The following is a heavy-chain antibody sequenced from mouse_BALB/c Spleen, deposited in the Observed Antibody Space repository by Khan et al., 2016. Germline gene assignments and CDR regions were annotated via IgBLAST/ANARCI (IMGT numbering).Heavy chain of an antibody. D-gene: IGHD2-3*01. V-gene: IGHV14-3*02. CDR1: GFNIKDTY. CDR2: IDPTNGNT. CDR3: ARTYAGYYVGAMDY. Sequence: EVELVESGAELVKPGASVKLSCTATGFNIKDTYMHWVKQRPEQGLEWIGRIDPTNGNTKYDPKFQGKATITADTSSNTAYLQLSSLTSEDTAVYYCARTYAGYYVGAMDYWGQGTSVTVSS. J-gene: IGHJ4*01.